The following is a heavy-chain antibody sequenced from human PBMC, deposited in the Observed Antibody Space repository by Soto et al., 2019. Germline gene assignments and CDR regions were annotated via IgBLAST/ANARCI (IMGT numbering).Heavy chain of an antibody. J-gene: IGHJ4*02. CDR1: GGSVSSGSYY. CDR2: IYYSGST. V-gene: IGHV4-61*01. Sequence: QVQLQESGPGLVKPSETLSLTCTVSGGSVSSGSYYWSWIRQPPGKGLEWIGYIYYSGSTNYNPSLKSRVTISVDTSKNQFSLKLSSVTAADTAVYYCARTIAAAGYNEQYYFDYWGQGTLVTVSS. D-gene: IGHD6-13*01. CDR3: ARTIAAAGYNEQYYFDY.